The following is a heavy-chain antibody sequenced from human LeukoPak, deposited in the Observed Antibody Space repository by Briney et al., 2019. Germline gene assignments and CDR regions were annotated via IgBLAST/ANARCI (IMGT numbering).Heavy chain of an antibody. CDR2: ISYDGSNK. CDR3: AKDNAYYYADY. Sequence: GGSLRLSCAASGFTFSSYAMHWVRQAPGKGLEWVAVISYDGSNKYYADSVKGRFTISRDNSKDTLYLQMNSLRAEDTAVYYCAKDNAYYYADYWGQGTLVTVSS. J-gene: IGHJ4*02. D-gene: IGHD3-10*01. CDR1: GFTFSSYA. V-gene: IGHV3-30-3*01.